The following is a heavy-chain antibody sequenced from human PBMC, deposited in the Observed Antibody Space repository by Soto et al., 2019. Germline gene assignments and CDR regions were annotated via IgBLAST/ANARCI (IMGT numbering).Heavy chain of an antibody. CDR1: GGSISSSNW. V-gene: IGHV4-4*02. CDR3: ARYYYGSALGYFDY. CDR2: IYHSGST. D-gene: IGHD3-10*01. J-gene: IGHJ4*02. Sequence: KTSETLSLTCAVSGGSISSSNWWSWVRQPPGKGLEWIGEIYHSGSTNYNPSLKSRVTISVDKSKNQFSLKLSSVTAADTAVYYCARYYYGSALGYFDYWGQGTLVTVSS.